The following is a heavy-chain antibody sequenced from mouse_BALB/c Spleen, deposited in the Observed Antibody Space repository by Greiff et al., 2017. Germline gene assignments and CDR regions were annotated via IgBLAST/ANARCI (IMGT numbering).Heavy chain of an antibody. V-gene: IGHV5-17*02. J-gene: IGHJ3*01. CDR1: GFTFSSFG. CDR2: ISSGSSTI. Sequence: EVQVVESGGGLVKPGGSLKLSCAASGFTFSSFGMHWVRQAPEKGLEWVAYISSGSSTIYYADTVKGRFTISRDNPKNTLFLQMTSLRSEDTAMYYCARRGNDGGFAYWGQGTLVTVSA. D-gene: IGHD2-12*01. CDR3: ARRGNDGGFAY.